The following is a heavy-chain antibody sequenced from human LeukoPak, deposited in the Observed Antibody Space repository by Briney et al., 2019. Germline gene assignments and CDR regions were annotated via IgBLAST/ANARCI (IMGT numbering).Heavy chain of an antibody. CDR1: GFTVSSNY. V-gene: IGHV3-53*01. CDR3: ARYRDYGSGNGFDY. CDR2: INSGGST. Sequence: VGSLRLSCAASGFTVSSNYMSWVRQAPGKGLEWVSVINSGGSTYYADCVKGRFTISRDNSKNTLYLQMNSLRAEDTAVYYCARYRDYGSGNGFDYWGQGTLVTVSS. D-gene: IGHD3-10*01. J-gene: IGHJ4*02.